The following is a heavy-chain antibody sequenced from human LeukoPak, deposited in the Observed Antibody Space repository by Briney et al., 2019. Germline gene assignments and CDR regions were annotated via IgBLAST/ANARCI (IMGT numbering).Heavy chain of an antibody. CDR2: ISYDGSNK. V-gene: IGHV3-30-3*01. CDR1: GFTFSSYA. Sequence: GGSLRLSCAASGFTFSSYAMHCVRQAPGKGLEWVAVISYDGSNKYYADSVKGRFTISRDNSKNTLYLQMNSLEAADTAVSYCAKDRFLSDFWSEADYWGQGTLVTFSS. J-gene: IGHJ4*02. CDR3: AKDRFLSDFWSEADY. D-gene: IGHD3-3*01.